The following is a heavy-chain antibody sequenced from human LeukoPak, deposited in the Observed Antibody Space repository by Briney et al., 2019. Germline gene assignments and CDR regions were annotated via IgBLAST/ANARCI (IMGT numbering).Heavy chain of an antibody. V-gene: IGHV1-46*01. D-gene: IGHD3-22*01. CDR1: GYTFTSYY. CDR2: INPSGGST. J-gene: IGHJ4*02. CDR3: ASRRYDSSYFDY. Sequence: AASVKVSCKASGYTFTSYYMHWVRQAPGQGLEWMGIINPSGGSTNYAQKFQGRVTITADESTSTAYMELSSLRSEDTAVYYCASRRYDSSYFDYWGQGTLVTVSS.